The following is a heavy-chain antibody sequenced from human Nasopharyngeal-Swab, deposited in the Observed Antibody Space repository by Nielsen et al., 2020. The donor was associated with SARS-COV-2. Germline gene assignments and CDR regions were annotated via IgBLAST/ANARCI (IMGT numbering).Heavy chain of an antibody. J-gene: IGHJ3*02. CDR1: GYSFTDYY. V-gene: IGHV1-2*02. Sequence: ASVKVSCKASGYSFTDYYLHWVRQAPGQGPEWVGSLNPNSGGTNYAQKFQGGVTLTLDTSINTAYMDLTSLRSDDTAVYFCAREIYYGSGSYYVDDAFDIWGQGTLVTVSS. CDR2: LNPNSGGT. D-gene: IGHD3-10*01. CDR3: AREIYYGSGSYYVDDAFDI.